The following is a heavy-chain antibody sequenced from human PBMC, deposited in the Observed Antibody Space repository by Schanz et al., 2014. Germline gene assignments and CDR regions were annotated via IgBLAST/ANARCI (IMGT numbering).Heavy chain of an antibody. Sequence: QVQLVESGGGLVKPGGSLRLSCAASGFTFSDYYMSWIRQAPGKGLEWDSYISGTTTYTNYADSVKGRFTISRDNAKNSLYLQMNSLRAEDTAVYYCAREQIMAAAGLVDYWGHGTLVTVSS. CDR2: ISGTTTYT. CDR1: GFTFSDYY. V-gene: IGHV3-11*05. CDR3: AREQIMAAAGLVDY. D-gene: IGHD6-13*01. J-gene: IGHJ4*01.